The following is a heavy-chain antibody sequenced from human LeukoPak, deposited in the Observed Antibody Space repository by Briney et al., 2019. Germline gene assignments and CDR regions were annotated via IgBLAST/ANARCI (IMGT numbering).Heavy chain of an antibody. D-gene: IGHD3-9*01. CDR3: ARDPTEIRYFDWSFDY. CDR2: ISAYNGNT. V-gene: IGHV1-18*01. Sequence: GASVKASCKASGYTFTSYGISWVRQAPGQGLEWMGWISAYNGNTNYAQKLQGRVTMTTDTSTSTAYIELRSLRSDDTAVYYCARDPTEIRYFDWSFDYWGQGTLVTVSS. CDR1: GYTFTSYG. J-gene: IGHJ4*02.